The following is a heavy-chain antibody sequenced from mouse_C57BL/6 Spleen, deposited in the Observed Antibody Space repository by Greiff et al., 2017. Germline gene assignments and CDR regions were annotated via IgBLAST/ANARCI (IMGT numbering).Heavy chain of an antibody. V-gene: IGHV1-80*01. CDR2: IYPGDGDT. D-gene: IGHD3-2*02. CDR3: ASDSAGYGGFAY. Sequence: QVQLQQPGAELVKPGASVKISCKASGYAFSSYWMNWVKQRPGKGLEWIGQIYPGDGDTNYNGKFKGKATLTADKSSSTAYMQLSSLTSEDSAVYFCASDSAGYGGFAYWGQGTLVTVSA. J-gene: IGHJ3*01. CDR1: GYAFSSYW.